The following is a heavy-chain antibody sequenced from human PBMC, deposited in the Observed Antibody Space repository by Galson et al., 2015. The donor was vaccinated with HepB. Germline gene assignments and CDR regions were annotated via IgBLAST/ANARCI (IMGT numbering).Heavy chain of an antibody. V-gene: IGHV3-30*18. Sequence: SLRLSCAASGFTFSSYGMHWVRQAPGKGLEWVAVISYDGSNKYYADSVKGRFTISRDNSKNTLYLQMNSLRAEDTAVYYCAKDLRNMVDYWGQGTLVTVSS. CDR3: AKDLRNMVDY. CDR1: GFTFSSYG. J-gene: IGHJ4*02. CDR2: ISYDGSNK.